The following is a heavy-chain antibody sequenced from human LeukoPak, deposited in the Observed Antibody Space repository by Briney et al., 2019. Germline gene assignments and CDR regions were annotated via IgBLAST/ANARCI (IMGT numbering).Heavy chain of an antibody. J-gene: IGHJ4*02. CDR2: IKQDGSEK. CDR1: GFTFSSYG. CDR3: GSGSAWLP. V-gene: IGHV3-7*01. D-gene: IGHD6-25*01. Sequence: GALRLSCAASGFTFSSYGMHWVRQAPGKGLEWVANIKQDGSEKYYVDSVRGRFTVSRDNAKDSLYLQINSLRVEDTAVYYCGSGSAWLPRGQGTLVTVSS.